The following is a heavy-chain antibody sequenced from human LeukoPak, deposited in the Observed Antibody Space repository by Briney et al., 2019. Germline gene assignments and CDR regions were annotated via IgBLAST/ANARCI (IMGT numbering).Heavy chain of an antibody. D-gene: IGHD1-26*01. J-gene: IGHJ4*02. CDR1: GGSISSGGYY. V-gene: IGHV4-30-2*01. CDR3: ARDSPKRYSGSYFDY. Sequence: SETLSLTCTVSGGSISSGGYYWSWIRQPPGKGLEWIGFIHDGGSTSYNSSLKSRVAISVDRSKNQFSLTLSSVTAADTAIYYCARDSPKRYSGSYFDYWGQGTLVTVSS. CDR2: IHDGGST.